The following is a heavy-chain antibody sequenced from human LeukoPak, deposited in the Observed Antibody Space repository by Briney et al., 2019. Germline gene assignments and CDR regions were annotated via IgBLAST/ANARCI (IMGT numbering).Heavy chain of an antibody. CDR3: ARGNREYQLLGY. D-gene: IGHD2-2*01. J-gene: IGHJ4*02. V-gene: IGHV3-74*01. Sequence: GGSLRLSCAASGLTFSSHWMHWVRQAPGKGLVWVSRITNDGSSTTYADSVKGRFTISRDNAKNSLYLQMNSLRAEDTAVYYCARGNREYQLLGYWGQGTLVTVSS. CDR1: GLTFSSHW. CDR2: ITNDGSST.